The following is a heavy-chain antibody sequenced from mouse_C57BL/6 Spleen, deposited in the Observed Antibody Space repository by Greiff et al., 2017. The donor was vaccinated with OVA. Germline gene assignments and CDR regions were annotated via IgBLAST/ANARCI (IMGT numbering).Heavy chain of an antibody. V-gene: IGHV1-62-3*01. CDR3: ARARGYGSSYGYFDV. Sequence: QVHVKQPGAELVKPGASVKLSCKASGYTFTSYWMHWVKQRPGRGLEWIGRIDPNSGGTKYNEKFKSKATLPIDTAYSTAYMQLSSLTAEDSAVDYCARARGYGSSYGYFDVWGTGTTVTVDS. D-gene: IGHD1-1*01. CDR1: GYTFTSYW. J-gene: IGHJ1*03. CDR2: IDPNSGGT.